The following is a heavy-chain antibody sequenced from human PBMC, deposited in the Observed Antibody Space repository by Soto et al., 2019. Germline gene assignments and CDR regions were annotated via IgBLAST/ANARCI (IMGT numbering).Heavy chain of an antibody. CDR3: AREAMVRGVIRNYWYFDL. Sequence: GGSLRLSCAASGFTFSSYDMHWVRQATGKGLEWVSAIGTAGETYYPGSVKGRFTISRENAKNSLYLQMNSLRAGDTAVYYCAREAMVRGVIRNYWYFDLWGRGTLVTVSS. V-gene: IGHV3-13*01. J-gene: IGHJ2*01. CDR1: GFTFSSYD. D-gene: IGHD3-10*01. CDR2: IGTAGET.